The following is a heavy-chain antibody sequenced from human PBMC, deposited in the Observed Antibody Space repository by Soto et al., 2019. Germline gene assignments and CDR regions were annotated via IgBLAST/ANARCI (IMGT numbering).Heavy chain of an antibody. V-gene: IGHV3-7*01. CDR3: ARVGRYGWDFDH. CDR2: INEDGSQK. J-gene: IGHJ4*02. D-gene: IGHD5-18*01. Sequence: LRLSCAASEFSFRSYWMTWVRQAPGKGLEWVALINEDGSQKYYVGSVKGRFIISRDNAKDSVYMQMDSLRAGDTAVYFCARVGRYGWDFDHWGQGTLVTVSS. CDR1: EFSFRSYW.